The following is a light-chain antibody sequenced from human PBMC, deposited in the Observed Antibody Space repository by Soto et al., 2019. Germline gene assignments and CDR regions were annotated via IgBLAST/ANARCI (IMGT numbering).Light chain of an antibody. Sequence: DIQMTQSPSSLSASVGDRVAITCRASQYISSYLNWYQQKPGKAPKLLIYAASSLQSGVPSRFSGSGSGTDFTLTISSLQPEDFATYYCQQSYSTPLYTFGQGTKLEIK. V-gene: IGKV1-39*01. CDR3: QQSYSTPLYT. J-gene: IGKJ2*01. CDR2: AAS. CDR1: QYISSY.